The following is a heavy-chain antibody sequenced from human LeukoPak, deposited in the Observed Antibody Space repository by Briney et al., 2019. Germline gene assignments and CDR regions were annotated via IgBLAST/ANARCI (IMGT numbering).Heavy chain of an antibody. D-gene: IGHD5-12*01. Sequence: ASVKVSCKASGYTFTGYYMHWVRQAPGQGLEWMGWINPNSGGTNYAQKFQGRVTMTRDTSISTAYMELSRLRSDDAAVYYCARVVATDYAFDIWAKGQWSPSLQ. J-gene: IGHJ3*02. V-gene: IGHV1-2*02. CDR2: INPNSGGT. CDR3: ARVVATDYAFDI. CDR1: GYTFTGYY.